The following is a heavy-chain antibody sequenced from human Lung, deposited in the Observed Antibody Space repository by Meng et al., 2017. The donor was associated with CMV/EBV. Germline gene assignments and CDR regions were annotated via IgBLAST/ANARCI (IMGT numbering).Heavy chain of an antibody. V-gene: IGHV4-4*02. CDR2: IYHSGST. CDR3: ARVGAYCGGDCYHPR. CDR1: SGSLSSRHW. D-gene: IGHD2-21*02. J-gene: IGHJ4*02. Sequence: HVQLQESRPGLVKPSGTLPLTCAVSSGSLSSRHWLSWVRQPPGKGLEWIGEIYHSGSTNYNPSLKSRVTISVDESKNQFSLRLSSVTAADTAVYYCARVGAYCGGDCYHPRCGQGTLVIVSS.